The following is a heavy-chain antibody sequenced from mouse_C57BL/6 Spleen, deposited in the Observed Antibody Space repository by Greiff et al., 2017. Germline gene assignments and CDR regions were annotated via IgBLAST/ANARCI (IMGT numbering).Heavy chain of an antibody. D-gene: IGHD1-1*01. V-gene: IGHV14-2*01. J-gene: IGHJ1*03. Sequence: VQLQQSGAELVKPGASVKLSCTASGFNITDYYMHWVKQRTEQGLEWIGRIDPEDGETKYAPKFQGTATITADKSSNTAYLQLSSLTSEDTAVYYCARYSYGSSPGVYWYYDVWGTGTTVTVSS. CDR1: GFNITDYY. CDR2: IDPEDGET. CDR3: ARYSYGSSPGVYWYYDV.